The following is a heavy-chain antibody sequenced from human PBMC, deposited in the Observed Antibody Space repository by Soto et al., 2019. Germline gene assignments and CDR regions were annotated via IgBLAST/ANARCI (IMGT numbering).Heavy chain of an antibody. CDR3: ASGPETYYMDV. CDR2: IFNSGST. Sequence: QVQLQESGPGLVKSSETLSLTCRVSGGSISNYFWSWIRQPPGKGLEWIGYIFNSGSTIYSPSLKSRVTLTLDTSKNQFSLRLGSVTDADTAIYYCASGPETYYMDVWGKGTTVTVS. J-gene: IGHJ6*03. V-gene: IGHV4-59*01. CDR1: GGSISNYF.